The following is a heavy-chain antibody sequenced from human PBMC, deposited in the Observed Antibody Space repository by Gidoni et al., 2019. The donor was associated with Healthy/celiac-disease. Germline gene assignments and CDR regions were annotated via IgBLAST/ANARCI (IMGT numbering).Heavy chain of an antibody. J-gene: IGHJ4*02. CDR2: ISCSGGNT. CDR1: GFTFSSYA. CDR3: AKDDNYYILTGSNVAVDY. D-gene: IGHD3-9*01. Sequence: EVQLLESGGGLVQPGGSLRLSCAASGFTFSSYAMSWVRQAPGKGLEWGAAISCSGGNTYYADSVKGRFTISRDNSKNTLYLQMNSLRAEDTAVYYCAKDDNYYILTGSNVAVDYWGQGTLVTVSS. V-gene: IGHV3-23*01.